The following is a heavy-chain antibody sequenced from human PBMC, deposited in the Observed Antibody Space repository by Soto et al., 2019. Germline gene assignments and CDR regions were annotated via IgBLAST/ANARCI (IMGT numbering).Heavy chain of an antibody. CDR1: GFTFISSF. D-gene: IGHD6-19*01. V-gene: IGHV3-7*03. J-gene: IGHJ4*02. CDR3: ARYYRGSGRSFFDY. CDR2: INQDGGVT. Sequence: PGGSLRLSCVASGFTFISSFMGWIRQAPGKGLEWVANINQDGGVTYYVDSVEGRFTISRHNTKDSLYLQMNTLRGGDTAIYYCARYYRGSGRSFFDYWGQGTPVTVSS.